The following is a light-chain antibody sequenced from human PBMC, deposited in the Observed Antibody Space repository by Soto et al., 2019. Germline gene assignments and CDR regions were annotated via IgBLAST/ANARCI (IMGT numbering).Light chain of an antibody. V-gene: IGKV1-5*01. CDR2: DAS. Sequence: EDRVPVTSRASQTISSWLAWYQQKPGKAPTLLIYDASTLERGVPSRSSGTGSGTEFTLSIDSLQPDDFATYYCQQYHTSSITFGQGTKVDIK. J-gene: IGKJ1*01. CDR1: QTISSW. CDR3: QQYHTSSIT.